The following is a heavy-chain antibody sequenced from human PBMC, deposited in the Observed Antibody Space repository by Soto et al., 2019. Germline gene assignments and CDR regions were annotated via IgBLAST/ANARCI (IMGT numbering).Heavy chain of an antibody. CDR2: IYYDGNT. CDR1: GDSVTSHSHY. J-gene: IGHJ4*02. CDR3: ARSSIKPQVFMYPFDS. D-gene: IGHD3-3*01. Sequence: SQTLSLTCTVSGDSVTSHSHYWGWIRQPPGKGLESIANIYYDGNTYYNPSLKGRVTISLDTSKNQFSLRLNSVTAADTAVYYCARSSIKPQVFMYPFDSWSQGTLVTVSS. V-gene: IGHV4-39*01.